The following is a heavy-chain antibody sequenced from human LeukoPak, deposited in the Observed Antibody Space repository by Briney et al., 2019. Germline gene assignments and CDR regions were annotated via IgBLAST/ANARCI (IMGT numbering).Heavy chain of an antibody. CDR1: GYTFTSYG. CDR2: ISAYNGNT. J-gene: IGHJ3*02. Sequence: ASVKVSCKASGYTFTSYGISWVRQAPGQGVEWMGWISAYNGNTNYAQKLQGRVTMTTDTSTSTAYLELRSLRSDDTAVYYCARDLARYCSSTSCYDAFDIWGQGTMVTASS. CDR3: ARDLARYCSSTSCYDAFDI. V-gene: IGHV1-18*01. D-gene: IGHD2-2*01.